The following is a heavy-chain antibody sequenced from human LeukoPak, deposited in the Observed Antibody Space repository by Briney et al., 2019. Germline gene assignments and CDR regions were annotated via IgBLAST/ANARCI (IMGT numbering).Heavy chain of an antibody. CDR1: GYTFTSYA. Sequence: ASVKVSCKASGYTFTSYAMNWVRQAPGQGLEWMGWINTNTGNPTYAQGFTGRFVFSLDTSVSTVYLQISSLKAEDTAVYYCARDNYDILTDAPRANWFDPWGQGTLVTVSS. CDR3: ARDNYDILTDAPRANWFDP. D-gene: IGHD3-9*01. J-gene: IGHJ5*02. V-gene: IGHV7-4-1*02. CDR2: INTNTGNP.